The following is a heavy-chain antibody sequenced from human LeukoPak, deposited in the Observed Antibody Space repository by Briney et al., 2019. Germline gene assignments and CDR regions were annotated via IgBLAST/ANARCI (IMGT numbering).Heavy chain of an antibody. Sequence: GSSVRLFCAACGFTFSSYCMHWVRQAPGKGLEWVGGISYDGSNKYYADCVEGRFTISRDNSQNTLYMEMNRLRSGDTDVYYCGKALAAAVEDYYGIHVWREGTTVSVRS. CDR1: GFTFSSYC. V-gene: IGHV3-30*18. CDR3: GKALAAAVEDYYGIHV. D-gene: IGHD6-19*01. CDR2: ISYDGSNK. J-gene: IGHJ6*04.